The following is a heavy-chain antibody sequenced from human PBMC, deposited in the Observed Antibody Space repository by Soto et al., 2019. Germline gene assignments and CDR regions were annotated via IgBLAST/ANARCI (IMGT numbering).Heavy chain of an antibody. Sequence: QVQLVESGGGVVQPGRSLRLSCAASGFTFSSYAMHWVRQAPGKGLEWVAVISYDGSNKYYADSVKGRFTISRDNSKNTLYMQMNSLRAEDTAVYYCARDRDCISTSCHNLLIALDPWGQGTLVTVSS. CDR3: ARDRDCISTSCHNLLIALDP. CDR2: ISYDGSNK. D-gene: IGHD2-2*02. CDR1: GFTFSSYA. J-gene: IGHJ5*02. V-gene: IGHV3-30-3*01.